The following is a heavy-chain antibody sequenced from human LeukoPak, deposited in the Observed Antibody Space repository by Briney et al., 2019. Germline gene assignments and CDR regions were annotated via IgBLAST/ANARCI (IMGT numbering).Heavy chain of an antibody. J-gene: IGHJ4*02. CDR2: IVGYNGNT. V-gene: IGHV1-18*01. Sequence: GASVKVSCKASSNTFSSKSISWVRQAPGQGLEWMGWIVGYNGNTNYAQKFQGRVTMTTDSSTSTAYTELRSLRFDDTAMYYCAREAGPFDYWGQGTLVTVSS. D-gene: IGHD6-19*01. CDR3: AREAGPFDY. CDR1: SNTFSSKS.